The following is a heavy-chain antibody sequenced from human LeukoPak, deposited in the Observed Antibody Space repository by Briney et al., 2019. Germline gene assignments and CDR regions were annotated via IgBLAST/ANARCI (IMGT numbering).Heavy chain of an antibody. CDR2: INPSGGST. J-gene: IGHJ5*02. CDR1: GYTFTSYY. D-gene: IGHD3-10*01. Sequence: ASVKVSCKASGYTFTSYYMHWVRQAPGQGLEWMGIINPSGGSTSYAQKFQGRVTMTRDMSTSAVYMELSSLRSEDTAVYYCARDLRYYYGSGINWFDPWGQGTLVTVSS. CDR3: ARDLRYYYGSGINWFDP. V-gene: IGHV1-46*01.